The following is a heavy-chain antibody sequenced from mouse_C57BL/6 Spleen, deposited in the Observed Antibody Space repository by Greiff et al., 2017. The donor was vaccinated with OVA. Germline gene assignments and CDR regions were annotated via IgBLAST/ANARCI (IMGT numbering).Heavy chain of an antibody. CDR2: ISSGGSYT. V-gene: IGHV5-6*01. CDR1: GFTFSSYG. D-gene: IGHD4-1*02. CDR3: ARSPTGTNAMDY. Sequence: EVKLQESGGDLVKPGGSLKLSCAASGFTFSSYGMSWVRQTPDKRLEWVATISSGGSYTYYPDSVKGRFTISRDNAKNTLYLQMSSLKSEDTAMYYCARSPTGTNAMDYWGQGTSVTGSS. J-gene: IGHJ4*01.